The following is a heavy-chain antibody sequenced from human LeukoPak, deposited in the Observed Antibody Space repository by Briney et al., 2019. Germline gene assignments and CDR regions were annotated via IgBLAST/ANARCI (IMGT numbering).Heavy chain of an antibody. CDR1: GYTFTSYG. J-gene: IGHJ2*01. CDR2: ISAYNGNT. CDR3: ARGLRYFDWLLYFDL. D-gene: IGHD3-9*01. Sequence: GASVKVSCKASGYTFTSYGISWVRQAPGQGLEWLGWISAYNGNTNYAQKLQGRVTMTTDTSTTTAYMELRRLRSDDTAVYYCARGLRYFDWLLYFDLWGRGTLVTVSS. V-gene: IGHV1-18*01.